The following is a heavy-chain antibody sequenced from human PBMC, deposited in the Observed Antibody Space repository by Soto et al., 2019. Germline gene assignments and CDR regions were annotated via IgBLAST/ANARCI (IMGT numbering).Heavy chain of an antibody. V-gene: IGHV1-18*01. CDR2: ISGYNGNT. J-gene: IGHJ4*02. D-gene: IGHD3-16*02. CDR3: TRSAISPYGGLIGPFDY. Sequence: ASVKVSCKTFGYSFSSCGISWLRQAPGQVLEWMGWISGYNGNTIEAQKFQGRITMTIDTSTNTVYMELNSLRSEDTAMYYCTRSAISPYGGLIGPFDYWGQGNLVTVSS. CDR1: GYSFSSCG.